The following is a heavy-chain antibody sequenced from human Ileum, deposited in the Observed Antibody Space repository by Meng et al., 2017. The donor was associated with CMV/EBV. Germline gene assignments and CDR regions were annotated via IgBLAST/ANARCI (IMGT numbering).Heavy chain of an antibody. CDR2: ISYSGST. D-gene: IGHD3-10*01. Sequence: QVSLQGSGPGLVNPSQTLSLTCTVPGGSISSDDYWWSWIRQPPGMGLEWIGYISYSGSTYYNPSLRSRVTVSVDTSNNQFSLDLRSGTAADTAVYYCARAVAGWYFDLWGRGTLVTVSS. V-gene: IGHV4-30-4*08. CDR1: GGSISSDDYW. CDR3: ARAVAGWYFDL. J-gene: IGHJ2*01.